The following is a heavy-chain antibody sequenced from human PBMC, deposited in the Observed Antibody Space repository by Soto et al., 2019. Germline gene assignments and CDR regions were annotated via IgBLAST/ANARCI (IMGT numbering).Heavy chain of an antibody. Sequence: PSETLSLTCTVSGGSINSYYWSWIRQPPGKGLEWIGYIYYSGSTNYNPSLKSRVTISVDTSKNQFSLKLSSVTAADTAVYYCARFCSTNSCFPWGQGTLVTVSS. CDR2: IYYSGST. V-gene: IGHV4-59*08. D-gene: IGHD2-2*01. CDR3: ARFCSTNSCFP. J-gene: IGHJ4*02. CDR1: GGSINSYY.